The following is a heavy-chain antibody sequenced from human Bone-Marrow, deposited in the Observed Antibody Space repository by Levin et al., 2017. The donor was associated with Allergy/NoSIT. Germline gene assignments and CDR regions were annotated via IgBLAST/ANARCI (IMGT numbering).Heavy chain of an antibody. V-gene: IGHV3-7*03. D-gene: IGHD1-7*01. CDR1: GFIFRDYW. J-gene: IGHJ3*02. Sequence: TGGSLRLSCAAAGFIFRDYWMTWVRQTPGRGLEWVANIDQDGSQRYYVDSVKGRFTISRDNANNSVYLEMNYLREDDTAVYYCARKLRGTSPYDAFDIWGHGTMDTFSS. CDR2: IDQDGSQR. CDR3: ARKLRGTSPYDAFDI.